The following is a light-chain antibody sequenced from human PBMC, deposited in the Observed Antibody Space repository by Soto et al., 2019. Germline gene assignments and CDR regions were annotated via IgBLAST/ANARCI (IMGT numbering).Light chain of an antibody. J-gene: IGKJ5*01. V-gene: IGKV3-15*01. CDR3: QQYKSWPPIT. CDR1: QTVPSR. Sequence: EIVMTQSPSTLSVSPGEGVTLSCRASQTVPSRIAWYQQRPGQAPRLLIYGASTRATGVPDRFSGTGSGTEFTLTISSLTAEDFGVYYCQQYKSWPPITFGQGTRLEIK. CDR2: GAS.